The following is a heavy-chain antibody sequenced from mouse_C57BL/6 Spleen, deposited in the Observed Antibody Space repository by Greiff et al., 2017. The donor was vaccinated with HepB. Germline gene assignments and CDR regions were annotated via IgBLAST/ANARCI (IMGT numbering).Heavy chain of an antibody. CDR3: ARNDRGLGESFYFDY. CDR1: GYTFTSYW. V-gene: IGHV1-50*01. CDR2: IDPSDSYT. J-gene: IGHJ2*01. D-gene: IGHD4-1*01. Sequence: QVQLQQPGAELVKPGASVKLSCKASGYTFTSYWMQWVKQRPGQGLEWIGEIDPSDSYTNYNQKFKGKATLTVDTSSSTAYMQLSSLTSEDSAVYYCARNDRGLGESFYFDYWGQGTTLTVSS.